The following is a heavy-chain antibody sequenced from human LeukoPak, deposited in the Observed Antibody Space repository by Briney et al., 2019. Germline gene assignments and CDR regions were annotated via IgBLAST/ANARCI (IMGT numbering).Heavy chain of an antibody. D-gene: IGHD2-15*01. J-gene: IGHJ4*02. CDR1: GGSVSSGSNY. CDR2: IYYTGNT. V-gene: IGHV4-61*01. Sequence: SETLSLTCTVSGGSVSSGSNYWSWIRQPPGKGLEWIGYIYYTGNTNYNPSLKSRVTISVDTSKNQFSLKLSSVTAADTAVYYCARDTGYCSGGSCYHNYFDYRGQGTLVTVSS. CDR3: ARDTGYCSGGSCYHNYFDY.